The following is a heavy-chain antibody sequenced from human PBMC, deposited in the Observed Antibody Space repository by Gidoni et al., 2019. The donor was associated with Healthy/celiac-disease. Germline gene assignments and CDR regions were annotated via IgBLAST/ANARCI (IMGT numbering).Heavy chain of an antibody. J-gene: IGHJ4*02. CDR1: GGSISSSRYY. D-gene: IGHD2-21*02. Sequence: QLQLQESGPGLVKPSETLSLTCTVSGGSISSSRYYWGWIRQPPGKGLEWIGSIYYSGSTYYNPSLKSRVTISVDTSKNQFSLKLSSVTAADTAVYYCARHYKAGTVVTRAGFDYWGQGTLVTVSS. CDR2: IYYSGST. CDR3: ARHYKAGTVVTRAGFDY. V-gene: IGHV4-39*01.